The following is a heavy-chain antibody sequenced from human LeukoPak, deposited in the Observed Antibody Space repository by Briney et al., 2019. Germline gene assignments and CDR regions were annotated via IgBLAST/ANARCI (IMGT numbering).Heavy chain of an antibody. CDR2: INPNSGGT. Sequence: ASVKVSCKASGYTFTGYYMHWVRQAPGQGLEWMGRINPNSGGTNYAQKFQGRVTMTRDTSISTAYMELSSLRSEDTAIYYCVRTPPNWGFDYWGQGTLVTVSS. CDR3: VRTPPNWGFDY. J-gene: IGHJ4*02. V-gene: IGHV1-2*06. CDR1: GYTFTGYY. D-gene: IGHD7-27*01.